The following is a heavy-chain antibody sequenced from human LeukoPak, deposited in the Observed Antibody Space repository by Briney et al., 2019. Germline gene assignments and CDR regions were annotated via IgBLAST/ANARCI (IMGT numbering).Heavy chain of an antibody. J-gene: IGHJ4*02. D-gene: IGHD3-3*02. CDR3: ARVHSWSGPDY. CDR1: GYSITNDYY. V-gene: IGHV4-38-2*02. CDR2: VYHGGST. Sequence: KTSETLSLTCTVSGYSITNDYYWGWIRPPPGKGLEWIGSVYHGGSTYHNPSLRSRVTIFVDTSKNQFSLTLRSVTAADTAVYFCARVHSWSGPDYWGQGTLVTVSS.